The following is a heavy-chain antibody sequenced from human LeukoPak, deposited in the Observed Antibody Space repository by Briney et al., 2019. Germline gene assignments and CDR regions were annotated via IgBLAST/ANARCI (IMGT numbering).Heavy chain of an antibody. CDR2: IYYNGST. D-gene: IGHD6-6*01. J-gene: IGHJ6*02. Sequence: SETLSLTCSVSGGSISSGGYYWSWIRQHPGKGLEWIGYIYYNGSTNYNPSLKSRVTISVDTSKNQFSLKLSSVTAADTAVYYCARVPSIAGYYGMDVWGQGTTVTVSS. CDR1: GGSISSGGYY. V-gene: IGHV4-61*08. CDR3: ARVPSIAGYYGMDV.